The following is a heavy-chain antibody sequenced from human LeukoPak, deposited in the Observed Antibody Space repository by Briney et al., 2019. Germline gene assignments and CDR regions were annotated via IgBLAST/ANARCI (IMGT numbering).Heavy chain of an antibody. CDR2: IGTSSSFM. V-gene: IGHV3-48*01. CDR3: ATFQVLPFDY. D-gene: IGHD4/OR15-4a*01. J-gene: IGHJ4*02. Sequence: GGSLRLSCAASGFTFANSAMNWVRQGPEKGLEWVAYIGTSSSFMEYADSAKGRFTISRDDAQNSVYLQMNTLRVEDTAVYYCATFQVLPFDYWGQGTLVTVSS. CDR1: GFTFANSA.